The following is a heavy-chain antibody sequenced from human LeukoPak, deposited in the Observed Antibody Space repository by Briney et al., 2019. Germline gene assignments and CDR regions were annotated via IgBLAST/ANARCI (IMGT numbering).Heavy chain of an antibody. J-gene: IGHJ3*02. D-gene: IGHD2-15*01. V-gene: IGHV4-59*01. CDR2: IYYSGGT. CDR1: GDSMSSYY. Sequence: SETLSLTCTVSGDSMSSYYWSWIRQPPGKGLEWIGYIYYSGGTNYNPSLKTRVTIEIDTSSDQFSLRLTSVTAAATAVYYCARGGPNIGGFSGDGFDIWGQGKMVTVSS. CDR3: ARGGPNIGGFSGDGFDI.